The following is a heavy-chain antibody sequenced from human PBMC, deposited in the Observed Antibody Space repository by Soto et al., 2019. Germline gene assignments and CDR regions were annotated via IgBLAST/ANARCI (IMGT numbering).Heavy chain of an antibody. J-gene: IGHJ4*02. V-gene: IGHV4-61*01. CDR2: VSYSGST. D-gene: IGHD2-2*02. CDR1: VGSVSSGSYY. CDR3: ARAHRGYCSVNDCYIFDY. Sequence: SETLSLTCTVSVGSVSSGSYYWSWIRQPPGKGLEWIGYVSYSGSTSYNPSLKSRVTISVDTSKNQFSLKVNSVTAADTAVYYCARAHRGYCSVNDCYIFDYWGQGTLVTVSS.